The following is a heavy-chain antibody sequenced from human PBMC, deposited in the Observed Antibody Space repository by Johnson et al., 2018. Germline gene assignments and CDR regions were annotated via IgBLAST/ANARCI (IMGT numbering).Heavy chain of an antibody. V-gene: IGHV3-33*01. D-gene: IGHD2-15*01. CDR1: EFTFSHYG. J-gene: IGHJ4*02. CDR3: ARQRYCSGGTCYCVDY. CDR2: IYYAGSNK. Sequence: QVQLQESGGGVVQPGRSLRLSCAASEFTFSHYGMHWVRQAPGEGLAWVAVIYYAGSNKDYAASVKGRFTISRDNSKNTLYLQMNSLRAEDTGVYFFARQRYCSGGTCYCVDYWGQGTLVTVSS.